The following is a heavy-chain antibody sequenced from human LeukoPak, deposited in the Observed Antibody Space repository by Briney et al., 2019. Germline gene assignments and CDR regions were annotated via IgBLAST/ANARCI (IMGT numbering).Heavy chain of an antibody. CDR1: GYSFTDHF. J-gene: IGHJ3*01. CDR2: TNPRSGST. V-gene: IGHV1-2*02. CDR3: AREGRGEGHKSFDL. Sequence: GASVKVSCKASGYSFTDHFVHWVRQAPGQGLEWMGWTNPRSGSTKSAQKFQGRVTMTRDTSTNTAYMELRGLTSDDTAVYYCAREGRGEGHKSFDLWGQETMVTVSS.